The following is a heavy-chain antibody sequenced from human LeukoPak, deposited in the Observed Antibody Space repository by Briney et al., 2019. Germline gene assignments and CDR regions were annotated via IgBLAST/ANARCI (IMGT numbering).Heavy chain of an antibody. CDR3: ARYPVDSSGYYYGVWDY. J-gene: IGHJ4*02. CDR2: IYSGGST. Sequence: GGSLRLSCAASGFTVSSNYMSWVRQAPGKGLEWVSVIYSGGSTYHADSVKGRFTISRDNAKNSLYLQMNSLRAEDTAVYYCARYPVDSSGYYYGVWDYWGQGTLVTVSS. V-gene: IGHV3-53*01. D-gene: IGHD3-22*01. CDR1: GFTVSSNY.